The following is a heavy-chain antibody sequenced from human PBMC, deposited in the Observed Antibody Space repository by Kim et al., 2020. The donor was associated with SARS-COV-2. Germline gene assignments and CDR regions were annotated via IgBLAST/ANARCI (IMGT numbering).Heavy chain of an antibody. J-gene: IGHJ6*03. CDR1: GGSISSSSYY. D-gene: IGHD6-6*01. CDR3: ASCPVIAARLHYYYYYMDV. CDR2: IYYSGST. Sequence: SETLSLTCTVSGGSISSSSYYWGWIRQPPGKGLEWIGSIYYSGSTYYNPSLKSRVTISVDTSKNQFSLKLSSVTAADTAVYYCASCPVIAARLHYYYYYMDVWGKGTTVTVSS. V-gene: IGHV4-39*01.